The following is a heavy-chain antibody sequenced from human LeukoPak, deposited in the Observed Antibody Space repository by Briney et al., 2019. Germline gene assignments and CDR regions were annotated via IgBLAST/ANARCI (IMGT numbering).Heavy chain of an antibody. CDR3: ARGPGYLGLQSYFDY. D-gene: IGHD5-18*01. CDR2: IIPIFRAA. J-gene: IGHJ4*02. CDR1: GGTFSTYA. V-gene: IGHV1-69*01. Sequence: SVKVSCKGSGGTFSTYAFSWVRQAPGQGLEWMGGIIPIFRAANYPQNFQGRVPLTADESTSTAYMEQSSLRSDDTAVYYCARGPGYLGLQSYFDYWGQGTLVTVSS.